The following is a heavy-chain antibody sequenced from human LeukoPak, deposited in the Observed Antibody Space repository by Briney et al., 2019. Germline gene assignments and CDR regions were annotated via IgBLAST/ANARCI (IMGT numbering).Heavy chain of an antibody. CDR1: GFSFITHA. CDR3: AKDTSRLYYYYGMDV. Sequence: GGSPRLSCAASGFSFITHAMSWVRQAPGKGLEWVSAISGSGGSTYYADSVKGRFTISRDNSKNTLYLQMNSLRAEDTAVYYCAKDTSRLYYYYGMDVWGQGTTVTVSS. V-gene: IGHV3-23*01. J-gene: IGHJ6*02. CDR2: ISGSGGST. D-gene: IGHD2-2*01.